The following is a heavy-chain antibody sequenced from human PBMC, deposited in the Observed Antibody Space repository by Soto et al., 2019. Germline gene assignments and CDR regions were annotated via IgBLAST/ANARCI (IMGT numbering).Heavy chain of an antibody. CDR2: IDQSGST. D-gene: IGHD1-1*01. CDR1: GGSFSGYY. CDR3: TRGGDAYKNGH. J-gene: IGHJ4*02. V-gene: IGHV4-34*01. Sequence: PSETLSLTCAVYGGSFSGYYWNWLRQPPGEGLEWIGKIDQSGSTNYNPYLKSRFTMLVDTSRSQFSLKLTSVTAMDTAVYYCTRGGDAYKNGHWGQGTLVTVSS.